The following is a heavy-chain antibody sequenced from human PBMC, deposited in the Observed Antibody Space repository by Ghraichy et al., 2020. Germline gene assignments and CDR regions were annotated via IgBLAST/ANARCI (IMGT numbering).Heavy chain of an antibody. CDR2: ISANNGNT. CDR3: ATNSAPRNYYYYNMDV. CDR1: DYTFTTYG. J-gene: IGHJ6*02. Sequence: ASVKVSCKASDYTFTTYGIHWVRQAPGQGLEWMGWISANNGNTNYAQKLQGRVTMTTDTSTSTAYMEVRSLRSDDTAVYYCATNSAPRNYYYYNMDVWGQGTTVTVSS. D-gene: IGHD4-23*01. V-gene: IGHV1-18*04.